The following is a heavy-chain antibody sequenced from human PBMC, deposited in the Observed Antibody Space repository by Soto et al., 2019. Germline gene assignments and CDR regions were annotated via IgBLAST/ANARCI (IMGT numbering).Heavy chain of an antibody. CDR1: GFTFSDYY. J-gene: IGHJ6*02. V-gene: IGHV3-11*01. Sequence: PGGSLRLSCAASGFTFSDYYMSWIRQAPGKGLEWVSYISSSGSTIYYADSVKGRFTISRDNAKNSLYLQMNSLRAEDTAVYYASGGSFIGDYYYGMDVWGQGTTVTVSS. D-gene: IGHD2-15*01. CDR2: ISSSGSTI. CDR3: SGGSFIGDYYYGMDV.